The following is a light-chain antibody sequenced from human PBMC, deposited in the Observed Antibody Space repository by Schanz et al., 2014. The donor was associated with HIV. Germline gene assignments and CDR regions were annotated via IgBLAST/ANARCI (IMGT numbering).Light chain of an antibody. Sequence: QSALTQPASASGSPGQSITISCTGTSSDVGGYDFVSWYQQHPGKAPKLMIYDVTNRPSGVSNRFSGSKSGNTASLTISGLQAEDEADYYCSSYTGSSSVILGGGTKLTVL. V-gene: IGLV2-14*03. CDR3: SSYTGSSSVI. J-gene: IGLJ2*01. CDR2: DVT. CDR1: SSDVGGYDF.